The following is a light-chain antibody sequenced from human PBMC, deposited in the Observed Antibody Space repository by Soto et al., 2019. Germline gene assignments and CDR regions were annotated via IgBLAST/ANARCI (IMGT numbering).Light chain of an antibody. CDR2: AAS. CDR3: QQLTSYPLT. CDR1: QGISSY. V-gene: IGKV1-9*01. Sequence: DIQLTQSPSFLSASVGDRVTITCRASQGISSYLAWYQQKPGKAPKLLIYAASTLQSGVPSRFSGSGSGTEFPLTISILQPEDVATYYCQQLTSYPLTFGQGTRLEIK. J-gene: IGKJ5*01.